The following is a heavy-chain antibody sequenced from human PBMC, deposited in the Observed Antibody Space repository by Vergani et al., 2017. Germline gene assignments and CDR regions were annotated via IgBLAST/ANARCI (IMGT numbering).Heavy chain of an antibody. Sequence: EVQLVESGGGLVKPGGSLRLSCAASGFTFSNDSMNWVRQAPGKGLEWVGRINSKTDGGTTDYAAPVKGRFTISRADSKNTLYLQMNSLKTEDTAVYYCTTGPMFLATTTSYWGQGTLVTVSS. CDR2: INSKTDGGTT. D-gene: IGHD5-24*01. J-gene: IGHJ4*02. CDR1: GFTFSNDS. CDR3: TTGPMFLATTTSY. V-gene: IGHV3-15*07.